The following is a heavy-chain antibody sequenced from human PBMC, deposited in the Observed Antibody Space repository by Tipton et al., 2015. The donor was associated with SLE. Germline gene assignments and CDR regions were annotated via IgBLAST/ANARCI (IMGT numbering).Heavy chain of an antibody. CDR3: SAASSPRDYYMDV. D-gene: IGHD2-2*01. CDR1: GGTFTKYA. CDR2: IVPLFGPT. J-gene: IGHJ6*03. Sequence: QLVQSGPEAKKPVSSVRVSCKTSGGTFTKYAFNWVRQAAGQGLEWVGKIVPLFGPTDYAPNFQGRVTFTAAKPPKAAYMEVRRLASADSAVYYCSAASSPRDYYMDVWGKGTAVSVSS. V-gene: IGHV1-69*06.